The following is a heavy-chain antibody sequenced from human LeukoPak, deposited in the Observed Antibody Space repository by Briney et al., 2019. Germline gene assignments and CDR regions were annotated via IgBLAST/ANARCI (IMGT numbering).Heavy chain of an antibody. CDR3: TTATVVWGVSAY. V-gene: IGHV3-15*01. Sequence: GGSLRLSCSASGFSVTNGWMSWVRQAPGKGPEWVGRIKDRTDGGTTAYAAPVKGRFTISREDSKNTVYLEMNSLKTEDTAVYFCTTATVVWGVSAYWGQGTLVTVSS. CDR2: IKDRTDGGTT. J-gene: IGHJ4*02. CDR1: GFSVTNGW. D-gene: IGHD3-10*01.